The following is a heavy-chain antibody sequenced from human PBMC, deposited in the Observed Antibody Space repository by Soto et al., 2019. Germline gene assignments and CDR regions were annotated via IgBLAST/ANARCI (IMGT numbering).Heavy chain of an antibody. V-gene: IGHV6-1*01. CDR1: GDSVPSNTAS. Sequence: SQTLSLTCAISGDSVPSNTASWNWIRQSPPRGLEWLGRTYFRSKWYNDYAVSVKSRIIINPDTSNNQFSLQLNSVTPEDTAVYFCAKGDNLGPKTGYAFDPWGQGIMVTVSS. J-gene: IGHJ5*02. CDR2: TYFRSKWYN. CDR3: AKGDNLGPKTGYAFDP. D-gene: IGHD5-12*01.